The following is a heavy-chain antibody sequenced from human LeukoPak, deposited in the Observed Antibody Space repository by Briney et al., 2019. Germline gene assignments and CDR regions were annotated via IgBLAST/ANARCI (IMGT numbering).Heavy chain of an antibody. J-gene: IGHJ5*02. D-gene: IGHD3-10*01. CDR2: MNPNSGNT. Sequence: ASVKVSCKASGYTFTSYDINWVRQATGQGLEWMGWMNPNSGNTGYAQKFQGRVTMTRNTSIGTAYMELSSLRSEDTAVYYCARWSSGSGSYRPLGGFDPWGQGTLVTVSS. CDR3: ARWSSGSGSYRPLGGFDP. V-gene: IGHV1-8*01. CDR1: GYTFTSYD.